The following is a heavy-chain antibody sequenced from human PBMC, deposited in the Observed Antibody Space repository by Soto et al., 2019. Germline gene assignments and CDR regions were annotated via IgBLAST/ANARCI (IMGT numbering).Heavy chain of an antibody. D-gene: IGHD6-13*01. CDR3: AKDETAGIAAAGDFDY. J-gene: IGHJ4*02. CDR2: ISGSGGST. V-gene: IGHV3-23*01. CDR1: GFTFSSYA. Sequence: PGGSLRLSCAASGFTFSSYAMSWVRQAPGKGLEWVSAISGSGGSTYYADSVKGRFTISRDNSKNTLYLQMNSLRAEDTAVYYCAKDETAGIAAAGDFDYWGQGTLVTVSS.